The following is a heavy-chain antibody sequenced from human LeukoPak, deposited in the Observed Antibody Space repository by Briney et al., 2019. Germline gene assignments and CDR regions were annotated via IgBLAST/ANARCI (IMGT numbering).Heavy chain of an antibody. J-gene: IGHJ4*02. D-gene: IGHD6-13*01. CDR3: ARGRIAADF. Sequence: GASVKVSCKASGYAFTSYDINWVRQAPGQGLEWMGWMNPNSGNTGYAQKFQGRVTITRNTSISTAYMELSSLRSEDTAVYYCARGRIAADFWGQGTLVTVSS. CDR1: GYAFTSYD. V-gene: IGHV1-8*03. CDR2: MNPNSGNT.